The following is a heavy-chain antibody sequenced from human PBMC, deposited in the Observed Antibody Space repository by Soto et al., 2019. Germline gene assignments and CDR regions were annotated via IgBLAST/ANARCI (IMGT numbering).Heavy chain of an antibody. V-gene: IGHV1-2*02. CDR3: ARERADYGDYVGSWFDP. D-gene: IGHD4-17*01. CDR2: INPNSGGT. CDR1: GYTFTGYY. J-gene: IGHJ5*02. Sequence: QEQLVQSGAEVKKPGASVKVSCKASGYTFTGYYMHWVRQAPGQGLEWMGWINPNSGGTNYAQKFQGRVTMTRDTSISTAYMELSRLRSDDTAVYYCARERADYGDYVGSWFDPWGQGTLVTVSS.